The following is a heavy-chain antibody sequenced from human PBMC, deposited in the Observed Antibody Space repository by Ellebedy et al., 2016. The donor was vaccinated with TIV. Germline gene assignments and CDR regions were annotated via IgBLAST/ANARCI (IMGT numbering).Heavy chain of an antibody. CDR1: GFVFSDYY. CDR3: VRGHNWFDT. CDR2: ISSSSSHI. J-gene: IGHJ5*02. V-gene: IGHV3-11*06. Sequence: PGGSLRLSCAASGFVFSDYYIGWIRKAPGKGLEWISYISSSSSHINYADFVKGLVIMSRDNAKNSGYLQLNSLTPEDTAVDFCVRGHNWFDTWGQGSQVSVSS.